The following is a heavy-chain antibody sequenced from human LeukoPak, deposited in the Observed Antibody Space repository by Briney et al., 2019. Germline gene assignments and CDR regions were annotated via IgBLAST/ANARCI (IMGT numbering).Heavy chain of an antibody. CDR3: AKRLMSITNYYYYYGMDV. D-gene: IGHD3-3*01. CDR2: IYSGGNT. J-gene: IGHJ6*02. Sequence: GGSLRLSCAASGFTVSTNYMSWVRQAPGRGLEWVSVIYSGGNTYYADSVKGRFTISRDNSKNTLYLQMNSLRAEDTAVYYCAKRLMSITNYYYYYGMDVWGQGTTVTVSS. CDR1: GFTVSTNY. V-gene: IGHV3-53*01.